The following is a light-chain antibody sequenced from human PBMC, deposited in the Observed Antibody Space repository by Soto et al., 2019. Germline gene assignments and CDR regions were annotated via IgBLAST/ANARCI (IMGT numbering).Light chain of an antibody. CDR2: RTN. J-gene: IGLJ3*02. CDR3: VLLCSGEWV. CDR1: TGAVTSDYY. Sequence: QAVVTQEPSLTVSPGGTVTLTCALTTGAVTSDYYPNWFQRKPGQALRTLIYRTNNKHSWTPARFSGSLRGGKAALTLSGVPPEDESDYYCVLLCSGEWVFGGGTKLTVL. V-gene: IGLV7-43*01.